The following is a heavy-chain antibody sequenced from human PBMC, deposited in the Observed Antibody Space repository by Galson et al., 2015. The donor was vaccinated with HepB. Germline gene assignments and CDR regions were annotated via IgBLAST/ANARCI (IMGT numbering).Heavy chain of an antibody. CDR1: GFTFSSYW. CDR3: ARTVTAMVDY. J-gene: IGHJ4*02. D-gene: IGHD5-18*01. CDR2: INSDGSST. V-gene: IGHV3-74*01. Sequence: SLRLSCAASGFTFSSYWMHWVRQAPGKGLEWVSRINSDGSSTSYADSVKGRFTISRDDAKNTLYLQMNSLRAEDTAVYYCARTVTAMVDYWGQGTLVTVSS.